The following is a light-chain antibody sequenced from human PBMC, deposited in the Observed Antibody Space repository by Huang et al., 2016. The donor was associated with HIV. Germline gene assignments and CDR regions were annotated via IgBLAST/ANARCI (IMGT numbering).Light chain of an antibody. CDR3: QQYNSYSRT. CDR1: QSISSS. J-gene: IGKJ1*01. CDR2: KAS. V-gene: IGKV1-5*03. Sequence: DIQMTQSPSTLSASVGDRVAITCRASQSISSSLAWYQQKPGKAPKLLIYKASSLQSGVPSRFSGSGSGTEFTLTISGLQPDDFATYYCQQYNSYSRTFGQGTRVEI.